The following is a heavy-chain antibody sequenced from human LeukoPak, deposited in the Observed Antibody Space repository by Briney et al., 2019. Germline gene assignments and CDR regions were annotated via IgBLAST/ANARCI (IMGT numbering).Heavy chain of an antibody. Sequence: PGGSLRLSCAASGFTVSSNYMSWVRQAPGKGLEWVSAISGSGGSTYYADSVKGRFTISRDNSKNTLYLQMNSLRAEDTAVYYCANLALDRGDYWGQGTLVTVSS. D-gene: IGHD1-1*01. CDR3: ANLALDRGDY. V-gene: IGHV3-23*01. J-gene: IGHJ4*02. CDR1: GFTVSSNY. CDR2: ISGSGGST.